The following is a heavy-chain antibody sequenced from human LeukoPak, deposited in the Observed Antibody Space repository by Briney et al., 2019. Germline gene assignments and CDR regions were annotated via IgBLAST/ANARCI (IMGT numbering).Heavy chain of an antibody. V-gene: IGHV3-20*04. Sequence: PGGSLRLSCAASGFTFDDYGMSWVRPAPGKGLEWVSGINWNGGSTGYADSVKGRFTISRDNAKNSLYLQMNSLRAEDTALYYCAREGDFWSGYYTGHDAFDIWGQGTMVTVSS. CDR2: INWNGGST. CDR1: GFTFDDYG. J-gene: IGHJ3*02. CDR3: AREGDFWSGYYTGHDAFDI. D-gene: IGHD3-3*01.